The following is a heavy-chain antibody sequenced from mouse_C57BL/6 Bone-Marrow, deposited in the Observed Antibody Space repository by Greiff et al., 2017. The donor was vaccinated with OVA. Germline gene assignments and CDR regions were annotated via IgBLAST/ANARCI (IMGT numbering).Heavy chain of an antibody. V-gene: IGHV1-69*01. D-gene: IGHD2-5*01. CDR2: IDPSDSYP. CDR1: GYTFTSYW. Sequence: QVQLQQPGAELVMPGASVKLSCKASGYTFTSYWMHWVKQRPGQGLEWIGEIDPSDSYPNYNQKFKGKSTLTVDKSSSTAYMQLSCLTSEYSAVYYCARYSNYFYVDYWGQGTTLTVSA. CDR3: ARYSNYFYVDY. J-gene: IGHJ2*01.